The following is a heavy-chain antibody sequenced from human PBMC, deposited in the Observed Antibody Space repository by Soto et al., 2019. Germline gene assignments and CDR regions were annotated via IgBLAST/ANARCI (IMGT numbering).Heavy chain of an antibody. V-gene: IGHV3-23*01. CDR3: AQVMNSGWYLAY. Sequence: PGESLKISCAASGFTFSDYAMSWVRQAPGKGLEWVSAISGSGGTTYYADSVKGRFTISRDNSKNTMYLQVNSLRAEDTAKYYCAQVMNSGWYLAYWGQGTLVTVSS. CDR2: ISGSGGTT. CDR1: GFTFSDYA. D-gene: IGHD6-19*01. J-gene: IGHJ4*02.